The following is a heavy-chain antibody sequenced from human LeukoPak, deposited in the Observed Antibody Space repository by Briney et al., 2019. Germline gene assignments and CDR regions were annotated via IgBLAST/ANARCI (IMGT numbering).Heavy chain of an antibody. CDR1: GFTFSSYS. CDR3: ARDYVDTAMVPPYYYYGMDV. J-gene: IGHJ6*02. V-gene: IGHV3-33*08. Sequence: GGSLRLSCAASGFTFSSYSMNWVRQAPGKGLEWVAVIWYDGSNKYYADSVKGRFTISRDNSKNTLYLQMNSLRAEDTAVYYCARDYVDTAMVPPYYYYGMDVWGQGTTVTVSS. CDR2: IWYDGSNK. D-gene: IGHD5-18*01.